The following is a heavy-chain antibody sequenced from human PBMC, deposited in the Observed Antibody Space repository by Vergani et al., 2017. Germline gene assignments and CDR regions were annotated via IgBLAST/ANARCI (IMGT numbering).Heavy chain of an antibody. Sequence: QVQLQESGPGLVMPSETLSLTCTVSGGSISSYYWSWIRQPPGKGLEWIGYIYYSGSTNYNPSLKSRVTISVDTSKNQFSLKLSSVTAADTAVYYCARGGSSSWYCDYWGQGTLVTVSS. CDR1: GGSISSYY. CDR2: IYYSGST. J-gene: IGHJ4*02. D-gene: IGHD6-13*01. CDR3: ARGGSSSWYCDY. V-gene: IGHV4-59*01.